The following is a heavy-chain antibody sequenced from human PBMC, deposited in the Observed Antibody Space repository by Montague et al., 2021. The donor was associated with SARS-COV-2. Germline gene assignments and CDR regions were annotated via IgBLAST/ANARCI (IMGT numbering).Heavy chain of an antibody. V-gene: IGHV4-31*03. Sequence: TLSLTCTVSGGSISSGGYYWSWVRQPPGKGLDWIGYTFYRGGTYYNPSLKSRVSMSVDTSKIQFSLNLTSVTAADTAVYYCARANYYVMTSKAYAMDVWGQGTTVTVSS. CDR3: ARANYYVMTSKAYAMDV. D-gene: IGHD3-16*01. CDR2: TFYRGGT. J-gene: IGHJ6*02. CDR1: GGSISSGGYY.